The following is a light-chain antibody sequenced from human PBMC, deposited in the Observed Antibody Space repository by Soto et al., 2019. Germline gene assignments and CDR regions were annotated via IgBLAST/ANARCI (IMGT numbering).Light chain of an antibody. CDR3: QQYNDWPPT. Sequence: DILMTQSPATLSFSPGERATLSCRASQGVRSNLAWYQQKPGKAPRLLIYGASSRATGIPARFSGSGSGTGFTLSIGSLQSEDFAVYYCQQYNDWPPTFGQGTKVDIK. CDR2: GAS. CDR1: QGVRSN. V-gene: IGKV3-15*01. J-gene: IGKJ1*01.